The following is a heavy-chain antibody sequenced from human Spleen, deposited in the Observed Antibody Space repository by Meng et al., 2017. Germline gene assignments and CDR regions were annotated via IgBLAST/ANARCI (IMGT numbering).Heavy chain of an antibody. CDR2: INPNSGGT. J-gene: IGHJ4*02. CDR1: GYTFTGYY. Sequence: ASVKVSCKASGYTFTGYYMYWVRQAPGQGLEWMGWINPNSGGTDYAQKFQGRVTMTRDTSISTAYMELSRLRSDDTAMYYCARDEDISAAGKLFGDYWGQGTLVTVSS. CDR3: ARDEDISAAGKLFGDY. V-gene: IGHV1-2*02. D-gene: IGHD6-13*01.